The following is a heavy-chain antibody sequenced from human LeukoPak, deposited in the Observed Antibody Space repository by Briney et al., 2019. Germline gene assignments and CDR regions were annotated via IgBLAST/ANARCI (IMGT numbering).Heavy chain of an antibody. CDR2: INHSGST. Sequence: PSETLVLTCAVYGGSFSGYYWSWIRQPPGKGLEWVGEINHSGSTNYNPSLKSRVTISEDTSKNQFSLKLSSVTAADTAVYYCARGGTTMIVVVIRDAFDIWGQGTMVTVSS. CDR3: ARGGTTMIVVVIRDAFDI. CDR1: GGSFSGYY. V-gene: IGHV4-34*01. D-gene: IGHD3-22*01. J-gene: IGHJ3*02.